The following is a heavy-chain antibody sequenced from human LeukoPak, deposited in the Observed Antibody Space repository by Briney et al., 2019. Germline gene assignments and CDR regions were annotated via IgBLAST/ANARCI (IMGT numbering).Heavy chain of an antibody. D-gene: IGHD3-16*02. V-gene: IGHV1-69*06. CDR3: ARAYQRLGELSLPDY. Sequence: SVKVSCKASGGTFSSYAISWVRQAPGQGLEWMGGIIPIFGTANYAQKFQGRVTITADKSTSTAYMELSSLRSEDTAVYYCARAYQRLGELSLPDYWGQGTLVTVSS. CDR2: IIPIFGTA. CDR1: GGTFSSYA. J-gene: IGHJ4*02.